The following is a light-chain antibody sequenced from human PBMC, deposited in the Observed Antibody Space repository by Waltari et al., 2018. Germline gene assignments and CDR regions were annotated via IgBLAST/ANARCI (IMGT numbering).Light chain of an antibody. CDR3: QQRSNWTPHT. Sequence: IVLTQSPATLSLSPGETATLSCRASQSVGTYLAWYQQRPGQAPRLLIYDASNRATGIPARFRGSGSGTDFTLTISSLEPEDFAVYYCQQRSNWTPHTFGQGARLEIK. CDR2: DAS. V-gene: IGKV3-11*01. CDR1: QSVGTY. J-gene: IGKJ2*01.